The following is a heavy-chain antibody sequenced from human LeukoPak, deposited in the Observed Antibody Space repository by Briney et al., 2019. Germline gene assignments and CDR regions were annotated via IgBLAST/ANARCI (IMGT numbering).Heavy chain of an antibody. D-gene: IGHD6-19*01. V-gene: IGHV1-2*02. CDR2: ISPKSGDS. CDR1: GYTFIAYQ. Sequence: ASVKVSCKASGYTFIAYQMHWVRQAPGQGLEWMGWISPKSGDSSYAQKFQGRVTMTRDTSISIAYMELSSLRSDDTAVYYCARMTSSGWYFDYWGQGTLVTVSS. J-gene: IGHJ4*02. CDR3: ARMTSSGWYFDY.